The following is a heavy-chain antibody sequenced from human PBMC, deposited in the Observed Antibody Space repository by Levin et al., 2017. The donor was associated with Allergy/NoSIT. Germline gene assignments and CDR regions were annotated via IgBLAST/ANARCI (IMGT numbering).Heavy chain of an antibody. CDR3: ARPGLNQYSSASYD. J-gene: IGHJ4*02. V-gene: IGHV3-30-3*01. D-gene: IGHD6-19*01. CDR2: ISYDATNK. CDR1: GFTFSSYA. Sequence: GGSLRLSCAASGFTFSSYAIHWVRQAPGKGLEWVAVISYDATNKYYADSVKGRFTISRDNSKNTLYMQMNSLRAEDTAVYYCARPGLNQYSSASYDCGQGTLVTVSS.